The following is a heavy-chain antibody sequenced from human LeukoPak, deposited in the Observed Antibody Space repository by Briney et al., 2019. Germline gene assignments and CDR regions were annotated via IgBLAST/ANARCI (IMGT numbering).Heavy chain of an antibody. D-gene: IGHD5-12*01. J-gene: IGHJ4*02. CDR1: GYSISSGYY. CDR2: IYYSGST. CDR3: ARVATTTNPPQRPFDY. Sequence: SETRSLTCAVSGYSISSGYYWGWIRQPPGKGLEWIGSIYYSGSTYYNPSLKSRVTISVDTSKNQFSLKLSSVTAADTAVYYCARVATTTNPPQRPFDYWGQGTLVTVSP. V-gene: IGHV4-38-2*01.